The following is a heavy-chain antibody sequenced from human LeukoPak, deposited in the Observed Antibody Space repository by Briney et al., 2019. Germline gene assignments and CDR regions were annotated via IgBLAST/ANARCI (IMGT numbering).Heavy chain of an antibody. CDR1: GGTSSSYA. CDR2: IIPIFGTA. V-gene: IGHV1-69*01. J-gene: IGHJ4*02. CDR3: ARGGHSGYDSPFDY. D-gene: IGHD5-12*01. Sequence: SVKVSCKASGGTSSSYAISWVRQAPGQGLEWMGGIIPIFGTANYAQKFQGRVTITADESTSTAYMELSSLRPEDTAVYYCARGGHSGYDSPFDYWGQGTLVTVSS.